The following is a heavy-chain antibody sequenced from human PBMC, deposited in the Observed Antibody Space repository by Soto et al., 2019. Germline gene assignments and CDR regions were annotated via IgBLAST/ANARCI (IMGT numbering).Heavy chain of an antibody. CDR1: GGSIRGSY. V-gene: IGHV4-59*01. D-gene: IGHD6-19*01. J-gene: IGHJ4*02. CDR3: ATGGGWLQNSNLRGLYFDY. CDR2: ISYTGSA. Sequence: QVQLQESGPGLVKPWETLSLTCSVSGGSIRGSYCSWIRQPPEKGLEWIASISYTGSATHKPSLKSRFSLSVDTPENPCSLKLTSVTAADTATYYCATGGGWLQNSNLRGLYFDYWGQGALVTVSS.